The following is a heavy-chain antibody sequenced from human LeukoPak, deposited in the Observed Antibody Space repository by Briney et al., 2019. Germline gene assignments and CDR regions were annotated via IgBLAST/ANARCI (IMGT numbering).Heavy chain of an antibody. V-gene: IGHV1-46*01. Sequence: WASVKVSCKASGYTFTSYYMHWVRQAPGQGLEWMGIINPSGGSTSYAQKFQGRVTMTRDTSTSTVYMELSSLRSEDTAVYYCARALTPSLYCGGDCYSDYFDYWGQGTLVTVSS. CDR3: ARALTPSLYCGGDCYSDYFDY. D-gene: IGHD2-21*02. J-gene: IGHJ4*02. CDR1: GYTFTSYY. CDR2: INPSGGST.